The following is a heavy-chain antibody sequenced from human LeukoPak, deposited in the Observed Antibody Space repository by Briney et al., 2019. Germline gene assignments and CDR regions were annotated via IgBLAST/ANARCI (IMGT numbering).Heavy chain of an antibody. CDR1: GGSFSGYY. CDR3: ARSRLPGWFGP. J-gene: IGHJ5*02. D-gene: IGHD5-12*01. CDR2: INHSGST. Sequence: SETPSLTCAVYGGSFSGYYWSWIRQPPGKGLEWIGEINHSGSTNYNPSLKSRVTISVDTSKNQFSLKLSSVTAADTAVYYCARSRLPGWFGPWGQGTLVTVSS. V-gene: IGHV4-34*01.